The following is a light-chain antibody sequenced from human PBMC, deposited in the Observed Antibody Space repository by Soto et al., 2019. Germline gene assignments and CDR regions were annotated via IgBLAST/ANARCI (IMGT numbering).Light chain of an antibody. CDR1: HSISSS. J-gene: IGKJ1*01. Sequence: DIPMTQSPSTLSASIGDRVTITCRASHSISSSLAWYQQKPGKAPKVLIYEASNLQRGVQTRISGGGFGTDFTLTISSVQPDDFPTYYYQQYDSYWTFGQGTKVDIK. V-gene: IGKV1-5*03. CDR2: EAS. CDR3: QQYDSYWT.